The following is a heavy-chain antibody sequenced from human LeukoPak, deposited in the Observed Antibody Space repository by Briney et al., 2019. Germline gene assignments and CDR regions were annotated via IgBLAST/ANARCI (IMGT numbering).Heavy chain of an antibody. V-gene: IGHV5-51*01. Sequence: GESLKISCKASGYRFTSYWIGWVRQMPGKGLEWMGTIYPGDSDTRYSPSFQGQVTISADKSISTAYLQWSSLKASDTAMYYCARRRNTNWFDPWGQGTLVTVSS. CDR1: GYRFTSYW. CDR3: ARRRNTNWFDP. CDR2: IYPGDSDT. J-gene: IGHJ5*02.